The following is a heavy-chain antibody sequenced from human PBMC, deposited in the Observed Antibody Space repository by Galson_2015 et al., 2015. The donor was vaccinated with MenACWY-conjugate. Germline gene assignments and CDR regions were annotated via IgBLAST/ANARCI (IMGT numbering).Heavy chain of an antibody. V-gene: IGHV3-53*01. Sequence: LRLSCAASGFIVSSNYMSWVRQAPGKGLEWVSVLYSDGTTYYADSVKGRFTVSRDNAKSTLYLQMNSLKVEDTAVYYCAKMRANAGGVGGGYFDYWGQGALVPISP. D-gene: IGHD3-16*01. J-gene: IGHJ4*02. CDR3: AKMRANAGGVGGGYFDY. CDR2: LYSDGTT. CDR1: GFIVSSNY.